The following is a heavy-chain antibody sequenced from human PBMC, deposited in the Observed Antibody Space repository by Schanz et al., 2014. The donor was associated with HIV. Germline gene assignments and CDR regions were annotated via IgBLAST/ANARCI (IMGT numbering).Heavy chain of an antibody. Sequence: QVQLVQSGAEVKKPGSSGKVSCKTSGGTFSSFAINWVRQAPGQGLEWIGGISAYDGNTNYAQKFQGIVTMTTDTSRYTAYMELRSLRSDDTAVYYCARGDRDDFWSGAAIWGQGTLVTVSS. J-gene: IGHJ4*02. CDR3: ARGDRDDFWSGAAI. CDR2: ISAYDGNT. V-gene: IGHV1-18*01. CDR1: GGTFSSFA. D-gene: IGHD3-3*01.